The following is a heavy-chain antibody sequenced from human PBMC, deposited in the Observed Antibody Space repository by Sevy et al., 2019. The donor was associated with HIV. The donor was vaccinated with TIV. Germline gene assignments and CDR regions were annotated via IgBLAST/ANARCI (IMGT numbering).Heavy chain of an antibody. D-gene: IGHD7-27*01. J-gene: IGHJ4*02. CDR3: ARSNWVTATNGFSKSYYFDY. Sequence: SETLSLTCTASGDSFSSYFWAWIRQPAGKGLEWIGRINTSGSTNYNPSLKSRVTMLVDTSKSQFSLKVTSLTAADTAIYFCARSNWVTATNGFSKSYYFDYWGQGSLVTVSS. V-gene: IGHV4-4*07. CDR2: INTSGST. CDR1: GDSFSSYF.